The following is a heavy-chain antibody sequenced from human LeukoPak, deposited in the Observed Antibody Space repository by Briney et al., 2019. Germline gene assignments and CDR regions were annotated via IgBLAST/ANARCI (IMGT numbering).Heavy chain of an antibody. V-gene: IGHV4-34*01. CDR3: ARVDPTTTTAGGDY. CDR2: INHSGST. D-gene: IGHD5-12*01. Sequence: SETLSLTCAVYGASFSGYYWSWIRQPPGKGLEWIGEINHSGSTNYNPPRKSRVTISVDTSKNQFYLKLSSVTDADTAVYYCARVDPTTTTAGGDYWGQGTLVTVSS. CDR1: GASFSGYY. J-gene: IGHJ4*02.